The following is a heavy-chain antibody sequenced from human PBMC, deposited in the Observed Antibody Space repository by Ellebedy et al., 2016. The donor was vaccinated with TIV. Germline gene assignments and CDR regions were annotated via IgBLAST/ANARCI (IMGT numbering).Heavy chain of an antibody. V-gene: IGHV3-48*04. J-gene: IGHJ5*02. CDR3: AREVWSSKVREDNWFDP. CDR2: ISSSSSTI. CDR1: GFTFSSYS. Sequence: GGSLRLXXAASGFTFSSYSMNWVRQAPGKGLEWVSYISSSSSTIYYADSVKGRFTISRDNAKNSLYLQMNSLRAEDTAVYYCAREVWSSKVREDNWFDPWGQGTLVTVSS. D-gene: IGHD3-3*01.